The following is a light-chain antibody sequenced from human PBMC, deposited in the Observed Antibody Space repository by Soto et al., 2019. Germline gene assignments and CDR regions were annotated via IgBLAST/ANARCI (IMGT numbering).Light chain of an antibody. CDR1: QSVSSN. V-gene: IGKV3-15*01. J-gene: IGKJ4*01. CDR3: QQYNNWRLLT. CDR2: GAS. Sequence: EIVMTQSPATLSVSPGERATLSCRASQSVSSNLAWYQQKPGQAPRLLIYGASTRATGIPARFSGSGSGTEFTLTISSLQSEDFAVYYCQQYNNWRLLTFGGVTKVEIK.